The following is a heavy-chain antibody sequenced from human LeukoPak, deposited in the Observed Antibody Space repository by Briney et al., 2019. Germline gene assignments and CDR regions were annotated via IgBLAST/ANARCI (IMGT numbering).Heavy chain of an antibody. CDR3: ARHYSITGGRLSGYWLDP. CDR2: IYYTGST. Sequence: SETLSLTCTVSGGSITTYYWSWIRQPPGKGLEWIAYIYYTGSTNYNPSLKSRVTISVDTSKNPVSLKLGSVTAADTAVYYCARHYSITGGRLSGYWLDPWGQGTLVTVSS. J-gene: IGHJ5*02. V-gene: IGHV4-59*08. CDR1: GGSITTYY. D-gene: IGHD7-27*01.